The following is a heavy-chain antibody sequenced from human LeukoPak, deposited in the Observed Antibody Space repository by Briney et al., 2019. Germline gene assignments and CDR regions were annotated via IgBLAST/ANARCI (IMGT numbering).Heavy chain of an antibody. J-gene: IGHJ6*02. CDR2: ISAYNGNT. CDR1: GYTFTSYG. V-gene: IGHV1-18*01. D-gene: IGHD1-1*01. CDR3: XXXXXXXXXXXXXXTVDYYYYYGMDV. Sequence: ASVKVSCKASGYTFTSYGISWVRQAPGQGLEWMGWISAYNGNTNYAQKLQGRVTMTTDTSTSTAYMELRSLRSDYTAVYYWXXXXXXXXXXXXXXTVDYYYYYGMDVWGQGTTVTVSS.